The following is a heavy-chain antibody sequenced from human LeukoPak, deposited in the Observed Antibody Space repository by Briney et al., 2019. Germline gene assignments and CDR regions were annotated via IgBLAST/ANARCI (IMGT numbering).Heavy chain of an antibody. Sequence: GGSLRLSCAASGFTFSRYWMHWVRQAPGKGLVWVSRINSDGSSSTYADSVKGRLTISRDNAENTLYLQMNSLRVEDTAVYYCASSEYSFDYWGQGTLVTVSS. J-gene: IGHJ4*02. CDR3: ASSEYSFDY. V-gene: IGHV3-74*01. CDR1: GFTFSRYW. CDR2: INSDGSSS.